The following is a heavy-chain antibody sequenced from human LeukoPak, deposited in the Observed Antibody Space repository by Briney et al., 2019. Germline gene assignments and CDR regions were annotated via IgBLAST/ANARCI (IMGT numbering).Heavy chain of an antibody. V-gene: IGHV3-23*01. Sequence: GGSLTLSCAASGFTFSSYAMSWVRQAPGKGLEWVSTISGSGGITYYADSVKGRFTLSRDNSKSTLYVQMNSLRVEDTAVYYCAKAIGAAAGTFDYWGQGTLVTVSS. CDR3: AKAIGAAAGTFDY. J-gene: IGHJ4*02. CDR2: ISGSGGIT. D-gene: IGHD6-13*01. CDR1: GFTFSSYA.